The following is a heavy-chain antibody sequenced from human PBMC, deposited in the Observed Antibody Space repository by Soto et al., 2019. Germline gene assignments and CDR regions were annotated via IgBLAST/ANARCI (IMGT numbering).Heavy chain of an antibody. Sequence: GGSLRLSCAASGFTFSNAWMSWVRQAPGKGLEWVGRIKSKTDGGTTDYAAPVKGRFTISRDDSKNTLYLQMNSLKTEDTAVYYCTTRGYSYGYPYYYGMDVWGQGTTVTVSS. V-gene: IGHV3-15*01. CDR2: IKSKTDGGTT. J-gene: IGHJ6*02. CDR3: TTRGYSYGYPYYYGMDV. D-gene: IGHD5-18*01. CDR1: GFTFSNAW.